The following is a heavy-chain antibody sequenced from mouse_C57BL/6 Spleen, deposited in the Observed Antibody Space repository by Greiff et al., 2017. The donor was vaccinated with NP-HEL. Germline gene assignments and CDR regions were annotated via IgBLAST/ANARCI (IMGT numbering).Heavy chain of an antibody. J-gene: IGHJ3*01. CDR2: INPSSGYT. D-gene: IGHD2-4*01. CDR1: GYTFTSYW. Sequence: VQLQQSGAELAKPGASVKLSCKASGYTFTSYWMHWVKQRPGQGLEWIGYINPSSGYTKYNQKFKDKATLTADKSSSTAYMQLSSLKYEDSAVYYCARFPDYEYDEGAWFAYWGQGTLVTVSA. CDR3: ARFPDYEYDEGAWFAY. V-gene: IGHV1-7*01.